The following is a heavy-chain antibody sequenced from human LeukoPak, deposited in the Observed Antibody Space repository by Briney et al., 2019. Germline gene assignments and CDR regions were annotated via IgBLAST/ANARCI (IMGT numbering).Heavy chain of an antibody. CDR1: GITFSNFW. CDR2: ISSDGSNT. D-gene: IGHD2/OR15-2a*01. CDR3: ARVGEYDSFDY. J-gene: IGHJ4*02. V-gene: IGHV3-74*01. Sequence: GGSLRLSCGASGITFSNFWMYWVRQPPGKGLVWVSRISSDGSNTNYADSVKGRFTISRDNAKNTLYLQMDSLRAEDTAVYYCARVGEYDSFDYWGQGTLVTVSS.